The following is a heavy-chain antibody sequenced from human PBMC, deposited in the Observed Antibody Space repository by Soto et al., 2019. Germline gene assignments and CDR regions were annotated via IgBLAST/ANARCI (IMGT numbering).Heavy chain of an antibody. D-gene: IGHD2-2*02. V-gene: IGHV4-61*05. J-gene: IGHJ4*02. Sequence: PSETLSLTCTVSGGSITSSSHYWGWIRQPPGKGLEWIAYTYYSGSTNYNPSLKSRVTISVDTSKNQFSLKLNSVTAADTAVYYCARNRYCSTTSCYRVDYWGQGTRVTVSS. CDR1: GGSITSSSHY. CDR2: TYYSGST. CDR3: ARNRYCSTTSCYRVDY.